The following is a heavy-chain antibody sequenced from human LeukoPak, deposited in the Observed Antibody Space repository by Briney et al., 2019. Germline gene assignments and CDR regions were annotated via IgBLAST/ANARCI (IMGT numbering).Heavy chain of an antibody. D-gene: IGHD2-15*01. CDR3: ARVVVAATRIVAFDI. V-gene: IGHV1-2*02. J-gene: IGHJ3*02. CDR1: GYTFTGYY. CDR2: INPNSGGT. Sequence: ASVKVSCKASGYTFTGYYIHWVRQAPGQGLEWMGWINPNSGGTNYAQKFQGRVTMTRDTSISTAYMELSRLRSDDTAVYYCARVVVAATRIVAFDIWGQGTMVTVSS.